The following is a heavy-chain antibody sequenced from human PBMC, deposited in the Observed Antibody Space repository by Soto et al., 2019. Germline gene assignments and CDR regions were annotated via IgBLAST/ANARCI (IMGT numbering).Heavy chain of an antibody. Sequence: SETLSLTRTVSGGSISSSSYYWGWIRQPPGKGLEWIGNIYYSGSTYYNPSLKSRVTITRDVSTNTAYMELTSLRSEDTAVYYCAADLAPTDPYNWFEPWGQGTLVTVSS. CDR2: IYYSGST. D-gene: IGHD1-1*01. CDR3: AADLAPTDPYNWFEP. V-gene: IGHV4-39*07. CDR1: GGSISSSSYY. J-gene: IGHJ5*02.